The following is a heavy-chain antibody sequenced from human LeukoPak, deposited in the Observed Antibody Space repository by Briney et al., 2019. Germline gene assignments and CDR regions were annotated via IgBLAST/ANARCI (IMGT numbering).Heavy chain of an antibody. CDR2: ISGSGGST. CDR1: GFTFSSYA. D-gene: IGHD3-22*01. CDR3: AKGVETINYYDSSGPPKDY. J-gene: IGHJ4*02. Sequence: PGGSLRLSCAASGFTFSSYAMSWVRQAPGKGLEWVSAISGSGGSTYYADSVKGRFTISRDNSKNTLYLQMNSLRAEDTAVYYCAKGVETINYYDSSGPPKDYWGQGTLVTVSS. V-gene: IGHV3-23*01.